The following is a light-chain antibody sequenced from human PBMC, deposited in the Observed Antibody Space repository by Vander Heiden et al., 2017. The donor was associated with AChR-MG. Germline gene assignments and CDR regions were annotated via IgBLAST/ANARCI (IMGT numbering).Light chain of an antibody. CDR3: QSYDNNLNGPV. J-gene: IGLJ2*01. CDR2: GTV. V-gene: IGLV1-40*01. Sequence: QSVLTQPPSLSGAPGQQITIPCTGSSSNIGSGYDVYWYQHLPGTAPKLLMYGTVNRPSGISGRFSGSKSGTSASLAITGLQAEDEADYFCQSYDNNLNGPVFGGGTRLTVL. CDR1: SSNIGSGYD.